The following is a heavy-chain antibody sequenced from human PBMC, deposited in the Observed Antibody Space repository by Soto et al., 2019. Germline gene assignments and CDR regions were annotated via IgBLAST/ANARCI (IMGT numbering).Heavy chain of an antibody. J-gene: IGHJ4*02. D-gene: IGHD3-22*01. Sequence: EVQLLESGGGLVQPGGSLTLSCAASGFTFSSYAMSWVRQAPGKGLEWVSGISGSGGSTYYTDSVKGRFTISRDNSKNTLYLHMNSLRVEDTALYYCAKDNTLIVVVIARDWGQGTLVTVSS. CDR1: GFTFSSYA. CDR2: ISGSGGST. CDR3: AKDNTLIVVVIARD. V-gene: IGHV3-23*01.